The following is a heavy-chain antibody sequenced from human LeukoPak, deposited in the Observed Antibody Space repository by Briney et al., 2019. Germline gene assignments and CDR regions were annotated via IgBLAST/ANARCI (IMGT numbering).Heavy chain of an antibody. CDR2: MSSSCSYT. CDR3: ARGSSSGWYDY. CDR1: GFTFSSYS. V-gene: IGHV3-21*01. D-gene: IGHD6-19*01. Sequence: NPGDSLRLSCAASGFTFSSYSMIWVRQAPGKGLEWDSSMSSSCSYTYYGDSVKGRFTISRDNAKNPLYLQTNSLRAEYTAVYYCARGSSSGWYDYWGQRALVTVAS. J-gene: IGHJ4*02.